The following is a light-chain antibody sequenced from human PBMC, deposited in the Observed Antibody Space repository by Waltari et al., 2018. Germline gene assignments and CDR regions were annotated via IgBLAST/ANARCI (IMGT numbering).Light chain of an antibody. CDR1: ALPKQY. Sequence: YELTQPPSVSVSPGQTARITCSGDALPKQYAFWYQQKPGPAPVLVTYKDTERPSGIPDRFSGSSSGTTVTLTISGVQAEDEADYYCQSGDSTSTHVVFGGGTKLTVL. CDR2: KDT. J-gene: IGLJ2*01. V-gene: IGLV3-25*03. CDR3: QSGDSTSTHVV.